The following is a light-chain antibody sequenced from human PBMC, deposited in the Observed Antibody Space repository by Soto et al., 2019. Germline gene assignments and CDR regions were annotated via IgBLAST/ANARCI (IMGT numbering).Light chain of an antibody. Sequence: NFMLTQPHSVSESPGQTVTISCTRSSGSIASDYVQWYQQRPGSAPINVIFEDSQRPSGVPDRFSGSIDSSFNSASLTISRLTTEDAADYYCQSVDGKYVVFGGGTKLTVL. CDR1: SGSIASDY. CDR2: EDS. V-gene: IGLV6-57*04. J-gene: IGLJ2*01. CDR3: QSVDGKYVV.